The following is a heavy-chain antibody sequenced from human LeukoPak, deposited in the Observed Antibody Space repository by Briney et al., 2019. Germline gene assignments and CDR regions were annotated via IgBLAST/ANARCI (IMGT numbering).Heavy chain of an antibody. Sequence: PSETLSLTCTVSGGSISSYSWSWIRQPPGKGLEWIGYIYYSGSTNYNPSLKSRLTISVDTSKNQFSLKLSSVTAADTAVYYCARDTYYDSSGYYPGYYYYGMDVWGQGTTVTVSS. J-gene: IGHJ6*02. D-gene: IGHD3-22*01. CDR2: IYYSGST. V-gene: IGHV4-59*01. CDR3: ARDTYYDSSGYYPGYYYYGMDV. CDR1: GGSISSYS.